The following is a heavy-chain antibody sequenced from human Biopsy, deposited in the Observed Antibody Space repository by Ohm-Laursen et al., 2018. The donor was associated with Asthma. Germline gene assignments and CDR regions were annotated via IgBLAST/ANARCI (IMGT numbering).Heavy chain of an antibody. J-gene: IGHJ3*02. Sequence: SLRLSCAASGFVFSQCGMHWVRQGPGKGLEWVALVSSDGHNKYYEDSVKGRFTISRDNSRNRLYLQINSLTVEDSAVYFCARQSGQEYGDSIPFDTWGQGTKVAVSS. CDR1: GFVFSQCG. CDR2: VSSDGHNK. V-gene: IGHV3-30*03. D-gene: IGHD3-22*01. CDR3: ARQSGQEYGDSIPFDT.